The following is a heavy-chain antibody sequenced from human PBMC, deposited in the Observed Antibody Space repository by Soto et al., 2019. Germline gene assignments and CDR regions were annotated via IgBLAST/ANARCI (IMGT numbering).Heavy chain of an antibody. CDR1: GFTFSSYS. V-gene: IGHV3-21*01. CDR3: ARDDVWGSYRYYGY. CDR2: ISSSSSYI. J-gene: IGHJ4*02. Sequence: EVQLVESGGGLVKPGGSLRLSCAASGFTFSSYSMNWVRQAPGKGLEWVSSISSSSSYIYYADSVKGRFTISRDNAKNSLYLQMNSLRAEDTAVYYCARDDVWGSYRYYGYWGQGTLVTVSS. D-gene: IGHD3-16*02.